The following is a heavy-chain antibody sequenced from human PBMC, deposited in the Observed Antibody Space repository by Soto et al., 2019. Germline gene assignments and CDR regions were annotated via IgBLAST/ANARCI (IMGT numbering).Heavy chain of an antibody. CDR3: XXAQXLXXLXXSRRGGMDV. V-gene: IGHV3-7*05. Sequence: EVQLVESGGGLVQPGGSLRLSCAASGFTFSSYWMSWVRQAPGKGLEWVANIKQDGSEKYYVDSVKGRFTISRDNAKNSLYLQMNSLRAEXXAVYXCXXAQXLXXLXXSRRGGMDVWGQGTTVTVSS. CDR2: IKQDGSEK. J-gene: IGHJ6*02. D-gene: IGHD3-3*01. CDR1: GFTFSSYW.